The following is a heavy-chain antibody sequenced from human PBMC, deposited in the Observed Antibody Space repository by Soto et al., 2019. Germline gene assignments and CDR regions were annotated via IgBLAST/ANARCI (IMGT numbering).Heavy chain of an antibody. CDR3: ARDPGGGNCFDP. CDR1: GFTFTNYY. D-gene: IGHD3-16*01. V-gene: IGHV1-18*04. Sequence: ASVKVSCKASGFTFTNYYMHWVRQAPGQGLEWMGWISAYNGNTKYAQKLQGRVTMTTDTSTSTAYMELRSLRSDDKAEYYCARDPGGGNCFDPWGQETLVTVSS. J-gene: IGHJ5*02. CDR2: ISAYNGNT.